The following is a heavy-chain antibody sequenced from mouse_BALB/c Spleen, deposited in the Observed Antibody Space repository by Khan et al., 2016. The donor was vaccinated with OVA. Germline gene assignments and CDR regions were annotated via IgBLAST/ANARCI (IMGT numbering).Heavy chain of an antibody. CDR2: IRSGSSTI. V-gene: IGHV5-17*02. CDR1: GFTFSSFG. Sequence: EVELVESGGGLVQPGGSRKLSCAASGFTFSSFGMHWVRQAPEKGLEWVAYIRSGSSTIYYADTVTGRFTISSDNPKNTLLLQLTRPRSQATAMNYCARDYGTYFDVWGPGTTATVSS. D-gene: IGHD1-1*01. J-gene: IGHJ1*01. CDR3: ARDYGTYFDV.